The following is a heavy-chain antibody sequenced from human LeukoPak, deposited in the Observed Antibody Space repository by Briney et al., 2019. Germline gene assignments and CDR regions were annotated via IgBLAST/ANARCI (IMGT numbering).Heavy chain of an antibody. CDR2: IYWNDDK. V-gene: IGHV2-5*01. CDR1: GFSLSTSGVG. Sequence: SGPTLVKPTQTLTLTCTFSGFSLSTSGVGVGWIRQPPGKALEWLALIYWNDDKRYSPSLKSRLTITKDTSKNQAVLTMTNMDPVDTATYYRAQSSYYDFWSGYYEVWFDPWGQGTLVTVSS. D-gene: IGHD3-3*01. J-gene: IGHJ5*02. CDR3: AQSSYYDFWSGYYEVWFDP.